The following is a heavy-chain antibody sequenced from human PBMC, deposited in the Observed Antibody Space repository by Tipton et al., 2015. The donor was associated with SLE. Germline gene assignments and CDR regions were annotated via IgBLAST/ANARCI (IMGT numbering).Heavy chain of an antibody. CDR1: GGSIGSYY. D-gene: IGHD6-13*01. Sequence: TLSLTCTDSGGSIGSYYWSWIRQPPGKGLEWIGYVCYDGSTKYSPSLKSRVTISLGPSSNEFSLKLNSVTAADTAVYYCARLITAAGTWWFDPWGQGTLVTVSS. CDR3: ARLITAAGTWWFDP. CDR2: VCYDGST. J-gene: IGHJ5*02. V-gene: IGHV4-59*08.